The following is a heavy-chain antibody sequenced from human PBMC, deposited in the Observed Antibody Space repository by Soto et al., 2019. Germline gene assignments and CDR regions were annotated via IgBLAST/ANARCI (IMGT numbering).Heavy chain of an antibody. J-gene: IGHJ4*02. CDR2: ISYDGSNK. V-gene: IGHV3-30*18. CDR3: AKDRDSSGYYQDY. D-gene: IGHD3-22*01. CDR1: GFTFSSYG. Sequence: QVQLVESGGGVVQPGRSLRLSCAASGFTFSSYGMHWVRQAPGKGLEWVAVISYDGSNKYYADSVKGRFTISRDNTKNTLYLQMNSLRAEDTAVYYCAKDRDSSGYYQDYWGQGTLVTVSS.